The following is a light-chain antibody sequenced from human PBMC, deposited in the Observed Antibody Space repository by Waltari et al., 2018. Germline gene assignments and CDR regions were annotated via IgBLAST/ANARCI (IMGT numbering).Light chain of an antibody. V-gene: IGLV3-25*03. CDR1: ALSRQH. CDR2: KDT. J-gene: IGLJ2*01. Sequence: SSELTQPPSVSVSPGQTATITCSGDALSRQHVHWYQQKPGQAPILVIHKDTERPAGIPERFSGVNSGPTVSLIIAGVQAEDEADYYCQSADTDNFGSYRFFGAGTKLTVL. CDR3: QSADTDNFGSYRF.